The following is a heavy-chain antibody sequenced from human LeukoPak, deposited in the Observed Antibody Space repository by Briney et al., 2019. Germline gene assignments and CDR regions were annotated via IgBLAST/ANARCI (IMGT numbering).Heavy chain of an antibody. J-gene: IGHJ4*02. D-gene: IGHD4-23*01. CDR2: ISTYNGKT. CDR1: GYTFTGYY. CDR3: ARDPGVSGGPDYFDY. Sequence: ASLKVSCKASGYTFTGYYMHWVRQAPGQGLEWMGWISTYNGKTNYTQNLQGRVTMTTDTSTSAAYMELRSLRSDDTAVYYCARDPGVSGGPDYFDYWGQGTLVTVSS. V-gene: IGHV1-18*04.